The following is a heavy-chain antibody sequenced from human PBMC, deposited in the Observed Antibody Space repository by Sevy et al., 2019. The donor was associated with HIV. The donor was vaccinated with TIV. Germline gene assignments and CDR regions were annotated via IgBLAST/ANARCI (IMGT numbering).Heavy chain of an antibody. V-gene: IGHV4-61*02. Sequence: SETLSLTCTVSGGSISSGSYYWSWIRQPAGKGLEWIGRIYTSGSTNYNPSLKSRVTISVDTSKNQFSLKLSSVTAADTAVYYCAREYYPYYYDSSGYYYVDAFDIWGQGTMVTVSS. CDR3: AREYYPYYYDSSGYYYVDAFDI. CDR1: GGSISSGSYY. CDR2: IYTSGST. D-gene: IGHD3-22*01. J-gene: IGHJ3*02.